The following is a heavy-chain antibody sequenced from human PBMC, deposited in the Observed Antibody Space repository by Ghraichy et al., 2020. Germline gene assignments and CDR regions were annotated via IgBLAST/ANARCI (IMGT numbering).Heavy chain of an antibody. CDR2: ISSSGSTI. J-gene: IGHJ2*01. CDR1: GFTFSSYE. D-gene: IGHD3-10*01. Sequence: GGSLRLSCAASGFTFSSYEMNWVRQAPGKGLEWVSYISSSGSTIYYAGSVKGRSTISRDNAKNSLYLQMNSLRAEDTAVYYCARVCSGAGSYWYFDLWGRGTLVTVSS. CDR3: ARVCSGAGSYWYFDL. V-gene: IGHV3-48*03.